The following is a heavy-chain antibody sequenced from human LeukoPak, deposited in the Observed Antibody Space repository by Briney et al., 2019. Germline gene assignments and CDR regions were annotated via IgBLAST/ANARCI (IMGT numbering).Heavy chain of an antibody. CDR2: ISSNSANT. D-gene: IGHD2-21*02. CDR1: GFTFDTYG. CDR3: AKDGTGCGGDCYSDY. V-gene: IGHV3-23*01. J-gene: IGHJ4*02. Sequence: GGSLRLSCAASGFTFDTYGMSWVRQAPGKGLEWVSSISSNSANTYYADSVKGRSTISRDNSKNTLYLQMNSLRAEDTAVYYCAKDGTGCGGDCYSDYWGQGTLATVSS.